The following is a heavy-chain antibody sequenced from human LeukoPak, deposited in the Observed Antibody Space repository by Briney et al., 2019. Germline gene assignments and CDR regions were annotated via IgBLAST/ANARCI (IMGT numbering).Heavy chain of an antibody. J-gene: IGHJ4*02. CDR2: GYQSGSA. V-gene: IGHV4-30-2*01. Sequence: ASETLSLTCAVSGGSISGGGGSWSWIRQLPGRGLEWMGYGYQSGSAHYSPSLQSRVTISVDRSKNQFSLKLTSVTAADTAVYYCAREETPMVMAYWGQGILVTVSS. CDR1: GGSISGGGGS. D-gene: IGHD5-18*01. CDR3: AREETPMVMAY.